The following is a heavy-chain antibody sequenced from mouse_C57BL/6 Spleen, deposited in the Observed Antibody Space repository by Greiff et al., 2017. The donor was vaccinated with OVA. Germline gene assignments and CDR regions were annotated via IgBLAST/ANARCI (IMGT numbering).Heavy chain of an antibody. CDR3: ARPDYYGSSYGFAY. Sequence: QVQLQQSGAELVKPGASVKISCKASGYAFSSYWMNWVKQRPGQGLEWIGEIDPSDSYTNYNQKFKGKSTLTVDKSSSTAYMQLSSLTSEDSAVYYCARPDYYGSSYGFAYWGQGTLVTVSA. J-gene: IGHJ3*01. CDR2: IDPSDSYT. CDR1: GYAFSSYW. V-gene: IGHV1-69*01. D-gene: IGHD1-1*01.